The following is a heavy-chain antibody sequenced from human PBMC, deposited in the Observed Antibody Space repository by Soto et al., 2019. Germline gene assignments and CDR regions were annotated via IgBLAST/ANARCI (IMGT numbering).Heavy chain of an antibody. J-gene: IGHJ4*01. CDR1: GGSFSGYY. V-gene: IGHV4-34*01. Sequence: QVQLQQWGAGLLKPSETLSLACAVSGGSFSGYYWTWIRQPPGKGLEWIGEINHDGSTDSNPSLKRRVTLSVDTSKNQFSLKLTSVTAADRAMYYCSSGQYLSGWYTFDYWGHGTPVTVSS. D-gene: IGHD6-19*01. CDR2: INHDGST. CDR3: SSGQYLSGWYTFDY.